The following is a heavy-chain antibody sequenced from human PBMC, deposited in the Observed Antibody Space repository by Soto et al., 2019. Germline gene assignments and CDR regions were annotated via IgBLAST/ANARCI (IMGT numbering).Heavy chain of an antibody. V-gene: IGHV3-33*01. CDR2: IWYDGSNK. D-gene: IGHD6-19*01. J-gene: IGHJ4*02. CDR1: GFTFSSYG. Sequence: GGSLRLSCAASGFTFSSYGMHWVRQAPGKGLEWVAVIWYDGSNKYYADSVKGRFTISRDNSKNTLYLQMNSLRAEDTAVYYCARDTLQAHSSGWYLGQSLDYWGQGTLVTVSS. CDR3: ARDTLQAHSSGWYLGQSLDY.